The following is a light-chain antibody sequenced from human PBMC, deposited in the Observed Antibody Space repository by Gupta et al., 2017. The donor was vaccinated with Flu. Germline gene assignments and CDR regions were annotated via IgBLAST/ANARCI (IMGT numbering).Light chain of an antibody. CDR2: AAS. J-gene: IGKJ1*01. V-gene: IGKV1-39*01. Sequence: IHIIHSPSSLSASVGDRVTITCRASQSISSYLNWYQQKPGKAPKLLIYAASSLQSGVPSRFSGSGSGTDFTLTISSLQPEDFATYYCQQSYSTRWTFGQGTKVEIK. CDR1: QSISSY. CDR3: QQSYSTRWT.